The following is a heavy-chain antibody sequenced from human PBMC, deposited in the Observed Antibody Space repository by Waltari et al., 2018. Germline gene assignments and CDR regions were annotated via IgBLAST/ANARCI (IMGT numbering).Heavy chain of an antibody. D-gene: IGHD3-3*01. Sequence: EVQLVQSGAEVKKPGESLKISCKGSGYSFTSYWIGWVRQMPGKGLEWMGIIYPGDSDTRYSPSFQGQVTISADKSISTAYLQWSSLKASDTAMYYCARHSPEFRPGPRQSGAFDIWGQGTMVTVSS. CDR2: IYPGDSDT. CDR1: GYSFTSYW. J-gene: IGHJ3*02. V-gene: IGHV5-51*01. CDR3: ARHSPEFRPGPRQSGAFDI.